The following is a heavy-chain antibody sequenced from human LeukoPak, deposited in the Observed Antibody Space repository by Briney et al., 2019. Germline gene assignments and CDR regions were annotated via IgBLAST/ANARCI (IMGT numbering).Heavy chain of an antibody. CDR1: GFTFSSYS. CDR3: ARDLGKAGGYSSAFDY. V-gene: IGHV3-7*01. D-gene: IGHD6-19*01. CDR2: IRQDGSER. J-gene: IGHJ4*02. Sequence: GGSLRLSCAASGFTFSSYSMNWVRQAPGKGLEWVANIRQDGSERYYVVSVKGRFTISRDNAKNSLYLQMDSLRAEDTAVYYCARDLGKAGGYSSAFDYWGQGTLVTVSS.